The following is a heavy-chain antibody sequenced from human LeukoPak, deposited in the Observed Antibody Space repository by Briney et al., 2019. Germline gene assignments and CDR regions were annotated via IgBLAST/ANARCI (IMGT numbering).Heavy chain of an antibody. V-gene: IGHV1-69*04. CDR1: GGTFSSYA. Sequence: PGASVKVSCKASGGTFSSYAISWVRQAPGQGLEWMGRIIPIFGIANYAQKFQGRVTITADKSTSTAYMELSSLRSEDTAVYYCARDYYDSSGYPAYYYYGMDVWGQGTTVTVSS. D-gene: IGHD3-22*01. J-gene: IGHJ6*02. CDR3: ARDYYDSSGYPAYYYYGMDV. CDR2: IIPIFGIA.